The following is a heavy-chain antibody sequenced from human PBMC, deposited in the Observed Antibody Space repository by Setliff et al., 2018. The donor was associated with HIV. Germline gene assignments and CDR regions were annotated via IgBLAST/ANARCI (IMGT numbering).Heavy chain of an antibody. CDR3: ARIPNHSSGYLRSRVSGAAFDI. V-gene: IGHV1-69*13. Sequence: GASVKVSCKASGGTFRSHEISWVRQAPGQGLEWMGGIVPILNTGNYAPKFQGRVTITADESTTTAYMELSSLRSEDTAVYYCARIPNHSSGYLRSRVSGAAFDIWGQGTMVTVSS. CDR1: GGTFRSHE. J-gene: IGHJ3*02. CDR2: IVPILNTG. D-gene: IGHD3-22*01.